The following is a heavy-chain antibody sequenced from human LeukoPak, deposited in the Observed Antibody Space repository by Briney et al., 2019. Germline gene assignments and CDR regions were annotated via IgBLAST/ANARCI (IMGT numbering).Heavy chain of an antibody. CDR2: TRNKARGYTT. J-gene: IGHJ4*02. D-gene: IGHD1-26*01. Sequence: GGSLRLSCAASGFTFSDHHIDWVRQAPGKGLEWVSRTRNKARGYTTEYAASVKGRFTISRDNSKNSLYLQMNSLQTEDTAVYYCARLSISGSFYFDYWGQGTLVTVSS. V-gene: IGHV3-72*01. CDR3: ARLSISGSFYFDY. CDR1: GFTFSDHH.